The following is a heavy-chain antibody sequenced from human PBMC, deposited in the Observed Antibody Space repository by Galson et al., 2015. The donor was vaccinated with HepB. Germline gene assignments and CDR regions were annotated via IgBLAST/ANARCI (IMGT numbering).Heavy chain of an antibody. J-gene: IGHJ5*02. D-gene: IGHD3-22*01. CDR2: IYWNDDK. V-gene: IGHV2-5*01. CDR1: GFSLTTSGVG. Sequence: PALVKPTQTLTLTCTFSGFSLTTSGVGVGWIRQPPGKALEWLAAIYWNDDKRYSPSLKSRLTITKDTSKNQVVLTVTNMDPVDTGTYYCALPKCYYDSSDAYNWFDPWGQGTLVTVSS. CDR3: ALPKCYYDSSDAYNWFDP.